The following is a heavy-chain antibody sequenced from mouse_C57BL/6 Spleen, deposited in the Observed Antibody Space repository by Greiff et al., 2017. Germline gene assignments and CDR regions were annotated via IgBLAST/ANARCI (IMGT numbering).Heavy chain of an antibody. Sequence: QVQLQQPGAELVKPGASVKLSCKASGYTFTSYWMHWVKQRPGRGLEWIGRIDPNSGGTKYNEKFKSKATLTVDKPSSTAYMQISSLTSEASAVYYCARLGYYGSSFDYWGQGTTLTVSS. CDR1: GYTFTSYW. CDR3: ARLGYYGSSFDY. J-gene: IGHJ2*01. CDR2: IDPNSGGT. V-gene: IGHV1-72*01. D-gene: IGHD1-1*01.